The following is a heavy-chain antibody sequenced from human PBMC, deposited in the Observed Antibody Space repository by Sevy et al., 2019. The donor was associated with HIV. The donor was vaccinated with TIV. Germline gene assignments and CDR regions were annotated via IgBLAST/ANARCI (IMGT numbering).Heavy chain of an antibody. Sequence: GGSLRLSCAASGFTFSSYWISWVRQAPGKGLEWVANIKQDGSEKYYVDSVKGRFTISRDNAKNSLYLQMNSLRAEDTAVYYCARELDPVEMATMGVDYWGQGTLVTVSS. CDR2: IKQDGSEK. CDR3: ARELDPVEMATMGVDY. D-gene: IGHD5-12*01. V-gene: IGHV3-7*01. CDR1: GFTFSSYW. J-gene: IGHJ4*02.